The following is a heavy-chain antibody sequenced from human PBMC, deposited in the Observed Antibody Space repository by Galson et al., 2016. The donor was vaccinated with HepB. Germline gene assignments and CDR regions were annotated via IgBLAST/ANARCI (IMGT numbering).Heavy chain of an antibody. V-gene: IGHV3-74*03. D-gene: IGHD2-15*01. CDR1: GFTFSSYW. Sequence: SLRLSCAASGFTFSSYWMNWVRQAPGKGLVWVSRINNDGSNTTYADSVKGRFTISRDNAKNTLYLLMNSLRAEDTAVYYCARPGYCSGSSCYVPVDIWGQGTMATVSS. CDR3: ARPGYCSGSSCYVPVDI. CDR2: INNDGSNT. J-gene: IGHJ3*02.